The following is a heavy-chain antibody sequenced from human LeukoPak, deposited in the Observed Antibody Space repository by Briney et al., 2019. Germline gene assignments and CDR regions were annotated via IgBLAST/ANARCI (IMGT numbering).Heavy chain of an antibody. CDR2: INHSGST. Sequence: PSETLSLTCTVSGGSISSSSYYWSRIRQPPGKGLEWIGEINHSGSTNYNPSLKSRVTISVDTSKNQFSLKLSSVTAADTAVYYCARIAVAGTRHDYWGQGTLVTVSS. J-gene: IGHJ4*02. V-gene: IGHV4-39*07. CDR3: ARIAVAGTRHDY. CDR1: GGSISSSSYY. D-gene: IGHD6-19*01.